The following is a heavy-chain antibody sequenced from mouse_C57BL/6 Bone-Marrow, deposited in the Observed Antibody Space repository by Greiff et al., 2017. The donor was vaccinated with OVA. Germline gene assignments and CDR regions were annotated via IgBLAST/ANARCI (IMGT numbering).Heavy chain of an antibody. D-gene: IGHD1-1*01. CDR1: GFSLTSYG. J-gene: IGHJ4*01. V-gene: IGHV2-5*01. CDR2: IWRGGST. CDR3: AKMGYYYGSSFYYAMDY. Sequence: VKLMESGPGLVQPSQSLSITCTVSGFSLTSYGVHWVRQSPGKGLEWLGVIWRGGSTDYNAAFMSRLSITKDNSKSQVFFKMNSLQADDTAIYYCAKMGYYYGSSFYYAMDYWGQGTSVTVSS.